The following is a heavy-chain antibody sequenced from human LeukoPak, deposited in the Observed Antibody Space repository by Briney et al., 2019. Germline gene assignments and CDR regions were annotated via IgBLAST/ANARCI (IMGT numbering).Heavy chain of an antibody. CDR2: INPSGGST. D-gene: IGHD3-3*01. J-gene: IGHJ6*02. Sequence: ASVKVSCKASGYTFTSYYMHWVRQAPGQGLEWMGIINPSGGSTSYAQKFQGRVTMTRDTSTSTVYMELSSLRSEDTAVYYCARVSYYDFWSGYFPERDGMDVWGQGTTVTVSS. V-gene: IGHV1-46*01. CDR3: ARVSYYDFWSGYFPERDGMDV. CDR1: GYTFTSYY.